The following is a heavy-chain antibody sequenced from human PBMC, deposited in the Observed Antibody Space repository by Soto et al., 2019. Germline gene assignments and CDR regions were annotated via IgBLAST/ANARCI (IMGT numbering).Heavy chain of an antibody. CDR3: ATDLPKPPRHYDFWSGYWQDYFDY. CDR2: FDPEDGET. D-gene: IGHD3-3*01. Sequence: GASVKVSCKVSGYTLTELSIHWVRQAPGKGVEWMGGFDPEDGETIYAQKFQGRVTMAEDTSTDTAYMELSSLRSEDTAVYYCATDLPKPPRHYDFWSGYWQDYFDYWGQGTLVTVSS. CDR1: GYTLTELS. V-gene: IGHV1-24*01. J-gene: IGHJ4*02.